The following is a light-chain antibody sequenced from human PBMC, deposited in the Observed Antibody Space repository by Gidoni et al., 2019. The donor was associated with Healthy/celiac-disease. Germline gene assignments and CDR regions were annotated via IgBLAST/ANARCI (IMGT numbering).Light chain of an antibody. CDR2: GAS. J-gene: IGKJ2*01. V-gene: IGKV3-20*01. CDR3: QQYGSSPRTYT. CDR1: QSVSSSY. Sequence: EIVLTQSPGTLSLSQGERATLSCRASQSVSSSYLAWYQQKPGQAPRLLIYGASSRATGLPDRFSVSGSGTDFPLTLSRLEPDAFAVYYCQQYGSSPRTYTFGQGTQLEIK.